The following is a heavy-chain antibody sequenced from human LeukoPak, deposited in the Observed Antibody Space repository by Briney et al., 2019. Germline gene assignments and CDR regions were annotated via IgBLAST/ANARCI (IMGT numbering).Heavy chain of an antibody. CDR3: ARSGSAAGYCGGDCYTDY. Sequence: PSETLSLTCTVSGGSISSSSYYWGWIRQPPGKGLEWIGSIYYSGSTYYNPSLKSRVTISVDTSKNQFSLKLSSVTAADTAVYYCARSGSAAGYCGGDCYTDYWGQGTLVTVSS. CDR2: IYYSGST. V-gene: IGHV4-39*07. D-gene: IGHD2-21*02. CDR1: GGSISSSSYY. J-gene: IGHJ4*02.